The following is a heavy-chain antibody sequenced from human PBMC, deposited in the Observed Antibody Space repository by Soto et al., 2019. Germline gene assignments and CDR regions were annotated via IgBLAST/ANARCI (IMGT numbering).Heavy chain of an antibody. Sequence: GGSLRLSCAASGFTFSSYGMHWVRQAPGKGLEWVAVISYDGSNKYYADSVKGRFTISRDNSKNTVYLQMNSLRSEDTAVYYCARPAYCTGSRCSNNLDYWGQGTQVTVSS. V-gene: IGHV3-30*03. CDR2: ISYDGSNK. J-gene: IGHJ4*02. CDR3: ARPAYCTGSRCSNNLDY. D-gene: IGHD2-8*02. CDR1: GFTFSSYG.